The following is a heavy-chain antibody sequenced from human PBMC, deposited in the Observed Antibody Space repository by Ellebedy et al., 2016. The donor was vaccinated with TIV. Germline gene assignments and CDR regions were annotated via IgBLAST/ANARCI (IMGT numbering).Heavy chain of an antibody. CDR1: GYRFTNYW. V-gene: IGHV5-51*01. J-gene: IGHJ4*02. CDR3: ARGPATMLIPYLPYHFDY. CDR2: IYPGDSDT. D-gene: IGHD3-16*01. Sequence: GESLKISCQGSGYRFTNYWIAWVRQLPGKGLEWMGIIYPGDSDTRYSPSFQGQVTISASITTAYLRWRSLRASDTAVYFCARGPATMLIPYLPYHFDYWGQGSLVTVSS.